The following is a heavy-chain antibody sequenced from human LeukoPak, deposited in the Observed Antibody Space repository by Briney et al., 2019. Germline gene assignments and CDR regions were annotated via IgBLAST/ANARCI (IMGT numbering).Heavy chain of an antibody. J-gene: IGHJ4*02. Sequence: SVRVSCKPSRFTFSNSAIQWVRQARGQRLEWIGWIVVGSGKTNYAQKVQERVTISRNMSTNTVYMEQRSPRFEDTAVYYCAADDQQVMVWGQGTLVAVSS. V-gene: IGHV1-58*02. CDR1: RFTFSNSA. D-gene: IGHD2-8*01. CDR3: AADDQQVMV. CDR2: IVVGSGKT.